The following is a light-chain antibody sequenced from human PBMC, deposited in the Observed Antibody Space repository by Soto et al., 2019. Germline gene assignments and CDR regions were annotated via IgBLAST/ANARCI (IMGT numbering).Light chain of an antibody. Sequence: DTVLTQSPGTLHLSPGERATLSCRASQSVTSTYLAWYQHRPGQAPRLLIYGASTRATGIPDRFSGSGSGTDFTLTISRLEPEDCAVYYCQQYAYPPWTFGHGTKVEIK. J-gene: IGKJ1*01. CDR3: QQYAYPPWT. V-gene: IGKV3-20*01. CDR1: QSVTSTY. CDR2: GAS.